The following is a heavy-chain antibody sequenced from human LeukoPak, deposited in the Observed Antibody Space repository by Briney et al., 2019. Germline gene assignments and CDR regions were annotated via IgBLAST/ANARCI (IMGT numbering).Heavy chain of an antibody. CDR2: IYYSGST. D-gene: IGHD3-16*01. V-gene: IGHV4-39*02. J-gene: IGHJ6*03. Sequence: SETLSLTCSVSGGSISSSSYYWGWIRQPPGKGLEWIGSIYYSGSTYYNSSFKSRVTISVDTSKIHFSLKLSSVTVADTAVYYCARETSQKGAHYMDVWGKGTTVTISS. CDR3: ARETSQKGAHYMDV. CDR1: GGSISSSSYY.